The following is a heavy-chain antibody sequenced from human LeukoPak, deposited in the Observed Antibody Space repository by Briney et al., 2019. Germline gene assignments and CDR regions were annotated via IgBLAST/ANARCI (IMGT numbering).Heavy chain of an antibody. CDR2: IIPIFGTA. J-gene: IGHJ4*02. V-gene: IGHV1-69*01. Sequence: GSSVKVSCKASGGTFSSYAISWVRQAPGQGLEWMGGIIPIFGTANYAQKFQGRVTITADEPTSTAYMELSSLRSEDTAVYYCARAENYYDSSGLSGYWGQGTLVTVSS. CDR1: GGTFSSYA. CDR3: ARAENYYDSSGLSGY. D-gene: IGHD3-22*01.